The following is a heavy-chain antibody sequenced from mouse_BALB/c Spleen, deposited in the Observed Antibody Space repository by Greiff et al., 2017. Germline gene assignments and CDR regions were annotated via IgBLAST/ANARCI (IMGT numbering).Heavy chain of an antibody. V-gene: IGHV5-6-3*01. Sequence: EVMLVESGGGLVQPGGSLKLSCAASGFTFSSYGMSWVRQTPDKRLELVATINSNGGSTYYPDSVKGRFTISRDNAKNTLYLQMSSLKSEDTAMYYCARGGHYYDYAWFAYWGQGTLVTVSA. CDR3: ARGGHYYDYAWFAY. CDR1: GFTFSSYG. J-gene: IGHJ3*01. CDR2: INSNGGST. D-gene: IGHD2-4*01.